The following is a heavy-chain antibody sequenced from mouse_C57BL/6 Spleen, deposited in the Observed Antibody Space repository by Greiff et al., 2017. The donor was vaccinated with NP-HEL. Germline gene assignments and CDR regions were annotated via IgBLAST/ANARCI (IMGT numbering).Heavy chain of an antibody. CDR1: GFNIKDDY. CDR3: TTYDYDEDFDY. V-gene: IGHV14-4*01. D-gene: IGHD2-4*01. J-gene: IGHJ2*01. CDR2: IDPENGDT. Sequence: VHVKQSGAELVRPGASVKLSCTASGFNIKDDYMHWVKQRPEQGLEWIGWIDPENGDTEYASKFQGKATITADTSSNTAYLQLSSLTSEDTAVYYCTTYDYDEDFDYWGQGTTLTVSS.